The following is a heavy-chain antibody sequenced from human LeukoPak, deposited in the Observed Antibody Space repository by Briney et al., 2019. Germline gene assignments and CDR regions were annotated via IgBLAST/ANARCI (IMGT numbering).Heavy chain of an antibody. D-gene: IGHD1-1*01. J-gene: IGHJ4*02. V-gene: IGHV3-48*03. CDR2: ISSSGSTI. CDR1: GFTFGSYE. CDR3: ARVGPERDDY. Sequence: GGSLRLSCAASGFTFGSYEMNWVRQAPGKGLEWVSYISSSGSTIYYADSVKGRFTISRDNAKNSLYLQMNSLRAEDTAVYYCARVGPERDDYWGQGTLVTVSS.